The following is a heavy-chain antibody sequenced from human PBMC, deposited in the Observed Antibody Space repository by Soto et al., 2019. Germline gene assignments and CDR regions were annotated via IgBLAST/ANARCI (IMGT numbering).Heavy chain of an antibody. CDR3: ARVPDR. Sequence: TLSITCAVSGGSISSGGYSWSWIRQPPGKGLEWIGYIYHSGSTYYNPSLKSRVTISVDRSKNQFSLKLSSVTAADTAVYYCARVPDRWGQGTLVTVSS. J-gene: IGHJ5*02. D-gene: IGHD2-2*01. CDR1: GGSISSGGYS. CDR2: IYHSGST. V-gene: IGHV4-30-2*01.